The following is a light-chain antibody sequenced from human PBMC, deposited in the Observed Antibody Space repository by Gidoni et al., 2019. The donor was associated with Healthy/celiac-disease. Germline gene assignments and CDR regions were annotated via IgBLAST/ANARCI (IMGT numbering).Light chain of an antibody. V-gene: IGKV1-27*01. J-gene: IGKJ3*01. CDR2: AAS. CDR1: QGISNY. Sequence: DLQMTHSPSSLSASVGARVTITCRASQGISNYLAWYQQKPGKVTKRRIYAASTLQSGVTSRFSGSGSGTDVTINISRLKLEDVATYYCQKYNSDPRTFGPGTKVDIK. CDR3: QKYNSDPRT.